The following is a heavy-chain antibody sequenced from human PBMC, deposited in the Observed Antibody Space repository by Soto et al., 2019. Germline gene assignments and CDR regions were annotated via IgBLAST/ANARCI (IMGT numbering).Heavy chain of an antibody. V-gene: IGHV3-23*01. J-gene: IGHJ5*02. CDR1: GFTFSSYA. D-gene: IGHD2-2*01. CDR2: ISGSGGST. Sequence: GGSLTLSCAASGFTFSSYAIIWVRQAPWKGLEWVSAISGSGGSTYFADSVKGRFSISRDNSKNTLYLQMNSLRAEDTAVYYCANLQDIVVVPAAIVNWFDPWGQGTLVTVSS. CDR3: ANLQDIVVVPAAIVNWFDP.